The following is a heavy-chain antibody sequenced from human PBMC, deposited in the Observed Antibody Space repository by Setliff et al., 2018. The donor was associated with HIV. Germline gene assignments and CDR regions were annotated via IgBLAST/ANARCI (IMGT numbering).Heavy chain of an antibody. V-gene: IGHV4-38-2*02. J-gene: IGHJ3*02. D-gene: IGHD2-21*02. Sequence: SLTCTVSGDSISSDFYWGWIRQPPGKGLEWIGSIYHSGNTYYMPSLQSRVTISVDMSKNQFSLNLNSVTAADTAVYYCARGQGCGGGCHYAFEMWGQGTMVT. CDR1: GDSISSDFY. CDR2: IYHSGNT. CDR3: ARGQGCGGGCHYAFEM.